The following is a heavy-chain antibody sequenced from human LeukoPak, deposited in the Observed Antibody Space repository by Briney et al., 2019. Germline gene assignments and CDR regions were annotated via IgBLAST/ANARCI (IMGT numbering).Heavy chain of an antibody. Sequence: GGSLRLSCAASGFTFSSYEMNWVRQAPGKGLEWVSYISSSGSTIYYADSVKGRFTISRDNAKNSLYLQMNSLRVEDTAVYYCARSWAGGHFDYWGQGTLVTVSS. CDR1: GFTFSSYE. D-gene: IGHD2-15*01. V-gene: IGHV3-48*03. CDR2: ISSSGSTI. J-gene: IGHJ4*02. CDR3: ARSWAGGHFDY.